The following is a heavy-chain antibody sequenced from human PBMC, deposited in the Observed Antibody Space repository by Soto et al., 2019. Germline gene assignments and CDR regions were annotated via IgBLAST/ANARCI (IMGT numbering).Heavy chain of an antibody. J-gene: IGHJ4*02. Sequence: PSETLSLTCTVSGDSISAYSWSWVRQPPGKGLEWIGNIHYNGNTKYNPSLKSRVFMSVDTSKNQFSLRLISVTAADTAKYFCAREGNLGRWLQPLDFWGQGTLVTVSS. V-gene: IGHV4-59*01. CDR3: AREGNLGRWLQPLDF. CDR2: IHYNGNT. CDR1: GDSISAYS. D-gene: IGHD5-12*01.